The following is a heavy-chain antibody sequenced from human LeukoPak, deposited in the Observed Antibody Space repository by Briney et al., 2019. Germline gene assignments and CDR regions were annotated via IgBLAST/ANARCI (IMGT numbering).Heavy chain of an antibody. CDR3: AREEAYCGGDCYSNFDY. Sequence: PGGSLRLSCAASGFTFSSYSMNWVRQAPGKGLEWVSYISSSSSTIYYADSVKGRFTISRDNAKNSLYLQINSLRAEDTAVYYCAREEAYCGGDCYSNFDYWGQGTLVTVSS. J-gene: IGHJ4*02. CDR1: GFTFSSYS. CDR2: ISSSSSTI. D-gene: IGHD2-21*02. V-gene: IGHV3-48*01.